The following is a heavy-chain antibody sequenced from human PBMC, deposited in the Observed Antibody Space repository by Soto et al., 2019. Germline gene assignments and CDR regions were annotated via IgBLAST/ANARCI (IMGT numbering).Heavy chain of an antibody. CDR2: ISYDGSNK. V-gene: IGHV3-30-3*01. CDR3: AKGARSSGWY. D-gene: IGHD6-19*01. J-gene: IGHJ4*02. CDR1: GFTFSSYA. Sequence: PGGSLRLSCAASGFTFSSYAMHWVRQAPGKGLEWVAVISYDGSNKYYADSVKGRFTISRDHSKNTLYLQINSLRAEDTAVYYCAKGARSSGWYWGQGTLVTVSS.